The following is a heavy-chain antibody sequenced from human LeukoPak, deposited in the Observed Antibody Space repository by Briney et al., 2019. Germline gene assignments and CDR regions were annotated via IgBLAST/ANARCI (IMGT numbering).Heavy chain of an antibody. Sequence: PSETLSLTCAVYGVSFSGYYWSWLRQPPGKGLEGIGEINHSGSTNYNPSLKSRATISVDTSKNQFSLKLSSVTAADTAVYYCARGQHYDSSGYNFDYWGQGTLVTVSS. D-gene: IGHD3-22*01. CDR3: ARGQHYDSSGYNFDY. CDR1: GVSFSGYY. V-gene: IGHV4-34*01. J-gene: IGHJ4*02. CDR2: INHSGST.